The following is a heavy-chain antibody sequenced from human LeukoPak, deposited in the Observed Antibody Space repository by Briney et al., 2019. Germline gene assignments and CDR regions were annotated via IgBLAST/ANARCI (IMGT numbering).Heavy chain of an antibody. D-gene: IGHD6-25*01. V-gene: IGHV1-18*01. CDR1: GYTFTSYG. CDR3: ARLYSSGWHQYFQH. CDR2: VDAYNGNI. J-gene: IGHJ1*01. Sequence: ASVKVSCKASGYTFTSYGISWVRQAPGQGLEWMGWVDAYNGNIHDSQKLQGRVTMTTDTSTSTSYMELRGLRSDDTAMYYCARLYSSGWHQYFQHWGQGTLVTVSS.